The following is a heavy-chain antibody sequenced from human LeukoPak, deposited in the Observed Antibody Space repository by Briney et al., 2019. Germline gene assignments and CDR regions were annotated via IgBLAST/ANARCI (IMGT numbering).Heavy chain of an antibody. CDR2: INVILDTA. Sequence: GASVKVSCKASGGTFSSYAISWVRQAPGQGLEWMGRINVILDTANYAQKFQGRVTIIADISTSTSYMEMSSLRSEDTAVYYCARDQGIGDASDIWGQGTMVTVSS. CDR3: ARDQGIGDASDI. J-gene: IGHJ3*02. V-gene: IGHV1-69*04. CDR1: GGTFSSYA.